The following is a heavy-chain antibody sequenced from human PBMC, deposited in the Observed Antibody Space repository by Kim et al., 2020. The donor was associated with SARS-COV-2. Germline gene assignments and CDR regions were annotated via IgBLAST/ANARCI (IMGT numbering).Heavy chain of an antibody. J-gene: IGHJ6*02. CDR3: ARCDLGYCSSTSCRVRRGMDV. V-gene: IGHV1-3*01. CDR2: INAGNGNT. D-gene: IGHD2-2*01. Sequence: ASVKVSCKASGYTFTSYAMHWVRQAPGQRLEWMGWINAGNGNTKYSQKFQGRVTITRDTSASTAYMELSSLRSEDTAVYYCARCDLGYCSSTSCRVRRGMDVWGQGTTVTVSS. CDR1: GYTFTSYA.